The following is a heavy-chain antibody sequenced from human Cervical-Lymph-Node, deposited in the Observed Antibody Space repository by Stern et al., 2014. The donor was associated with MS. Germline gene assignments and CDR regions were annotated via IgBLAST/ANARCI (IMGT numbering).Heavy chain of an antibody. CDR1: GFTFSGFA. CDR3: ARGLPQLGIRTFDPAFDY. Sequence: QVQLVESGGGVVQPGRSLRLSCAASGFTFSGFAMHWVRQAPGKGLEWVAVTSYDGNSKYYADSVKGRFTISRDNSKNTLYLQMNSQRAEDTAVYYCARGLPQLGIRTFDPAFDYWGQGTLVTVSS. J-gene: IGHJ4*02. CDR2: TSYDGNSK. V-gene: IGHV3-30*04. D-gene: IGHD7-27*01.